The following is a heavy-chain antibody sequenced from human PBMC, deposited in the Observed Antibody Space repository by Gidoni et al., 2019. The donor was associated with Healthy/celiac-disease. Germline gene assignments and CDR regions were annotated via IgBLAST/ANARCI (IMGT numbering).Heavy chain of an antibody. J-gene: IGHJ4*02. CDR3: ARSIAAAGTGAHFDY. V-gene: IGHV2-70*01. D-gene: IGHD6-13*01. CDR1: GFSLSTSGMC. Sequence: QVTLRESGPALVKPTQTLTLTCPFSGFSLSTSGMCVSWIRQPPGKALEWLALIDWDDDKYYSTSLKTRLTISKDTSKNQVVLTMTNMDPVDTATYYCARSIAAAGTGAHFDYWGQGTLVTVSS. CDR2: IDWDDDK.